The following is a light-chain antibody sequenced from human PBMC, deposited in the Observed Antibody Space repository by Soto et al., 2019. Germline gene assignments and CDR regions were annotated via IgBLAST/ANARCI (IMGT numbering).Light chain of an antibody. CDR1: SSDVGGHNY. CDR2: DVT. J-gene: IGLJ2*01. V-gene: IGLV2-11*01. CDR3: SSYAGTYNVI. Sequence: QSALTQPRSVSGSPGQSVTISCTGTSSDVGGHNYVSWYQHHPGKAPKLIIYDVTKRPSGVPDRFSGSKSGNTASLTVSGLQEEYEADYHCSSYAGTYNVIFGGGTKLTVL.